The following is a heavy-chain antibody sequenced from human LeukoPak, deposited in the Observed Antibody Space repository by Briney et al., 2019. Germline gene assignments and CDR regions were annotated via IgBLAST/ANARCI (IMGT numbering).Heavy chain of an antibody. D-gene: IGHD4-17*01. Sequence: GGSLRLSCAASGFTFSSHGMHWLRQAPGKGLEWVAFIWYDGSDKYYADSVKGRFTISRDNSKNTLYLHMNSLRIEDTAIYYCAKYTVTGDWFDPWGQGTLATVSS. CDR2: IWYDGSDK. V-gene: IGHV3-30*02. CDR3: AKYTVTGDWFDP. J-gene: IGHJ5*02. CDR1: GFTFSSHG.